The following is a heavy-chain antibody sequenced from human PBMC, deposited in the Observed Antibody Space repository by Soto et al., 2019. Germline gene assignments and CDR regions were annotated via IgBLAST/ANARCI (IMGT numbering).Heavy chain of an antibody. J-gene: IGHJ3*02. CDR2: IIPMYGET. V-gene: IGHV1-69*13. Sequence: SVKVSCKASGGPFSSYATSWVRQAPGQGLEWMGGIIPMYGETDYAQKFQGRITISVDESTSTAYMELSSLRSENTAVYYCAREAVAGLLGAFDIWGQGTMVTV. D-gene: IGHD6-19*01. CDR3: AREAVAGLLGAFDI. CDR1: GGPFSSYA.